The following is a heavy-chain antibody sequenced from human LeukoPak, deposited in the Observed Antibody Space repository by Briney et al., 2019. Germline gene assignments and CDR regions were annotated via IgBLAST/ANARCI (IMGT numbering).Heavy chain of an antibody. CDR3: ARGGFYCGGDCYVDY. CDR1: GGSFIPYH. CDR2: INHSGST. D-gene: IGHD2-21*02. V-gene: IGHV4-34*01. J-gene: IGHJ4*02. Sequence: SETLSLTCAVYGGSFIPYHWSWIRQPPGKGLERIGEINHSGSTNYNPSLKSRVTISVDTSKNQFSLKLSSVTAADTAVYYCARGGFYCGGDCYVDYWGQGTLVTVSS.